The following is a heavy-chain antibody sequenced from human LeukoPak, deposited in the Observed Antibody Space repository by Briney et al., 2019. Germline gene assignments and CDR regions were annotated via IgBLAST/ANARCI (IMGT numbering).Heavy chain of an antibody. CDR3: AKDRWSGRVVVNQGSYWYFGL. V-gene: IGHV3-23*01. CDR2: ISGSGGST. D-gene: IGHD2-21*01. CDR1: GFTFSSYA. Sequence: GGSLRLSCAASGFTFSSYAMSWVRQAPGKGLEWVSAISGSGGSTYYADSVKGRFTISRDNSKNTLYLQMNSLRAEDTAVYYCAKDRWSGRVVVNQGSYWYFGLWGRGTLVTVSS. J-gene: IGHJ2*01.